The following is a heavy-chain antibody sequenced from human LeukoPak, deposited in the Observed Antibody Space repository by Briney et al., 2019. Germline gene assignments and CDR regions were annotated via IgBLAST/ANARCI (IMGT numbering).Heavy chain of an antibody. V-gene: IGHV1-18*01. J-gene: IGHJ5*02. CDR1: GYTFTSYG. CDR3: ARARPSIAASNWFDP. CDR2: ISANNGDT. Sequence: GASVKVSCKASGYTFTSYGINWGRQAPGQGLEWMGWISANNGDTNYAQNLQGRVTITRNTSISTAYMELSSLRSEDTAVYYCARARPSIAASNWFDPWGQGTLVTVSS. D-gene: IGHD6-6*01.